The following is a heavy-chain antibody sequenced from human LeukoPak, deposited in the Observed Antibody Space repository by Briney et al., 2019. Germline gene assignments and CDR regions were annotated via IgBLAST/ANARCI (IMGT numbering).Heavy chain of an antibody. Sequence: SETLSLTCTVSGGSISSSSYYWGWIRQPPGKGLEWIGSIYYSGSTYCNPSLKSRVTISVDTSKNQFSLKLSSVTAADTAMYYCARTSWSDYYYYYYMDVWGKGTTVTVSS. CDR3: ARTSWSDYYYYYYMDV. V-gene: IGHV4-39*01. D-gene: IGHD3-3*01. CDR2: IYYSGST. J-gene: IGHJ6*03. CDR1: GGSISSSSYY.